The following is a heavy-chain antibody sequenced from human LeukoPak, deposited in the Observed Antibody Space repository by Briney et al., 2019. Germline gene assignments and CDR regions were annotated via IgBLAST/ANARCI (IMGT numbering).Heavy chain of an antibody. V-gene: IGHV1-69*04. CDR1: GGTFSSYA. J-gene: IGHJ4*02. Sequence: AASVKXSCXASGGTFSSYAISWVRQAPGQGLEWMGRIIPILGIANYAQKFQGRVTITADKSTSTAYMELSSLRSEDTAVYYCARDLYYYAPADFDYWGQGTLVTVSS. CDR3: ARDLYYYAPADFDY. CDR2: IIPILGIA. D-gene: IGHD3-10*01.